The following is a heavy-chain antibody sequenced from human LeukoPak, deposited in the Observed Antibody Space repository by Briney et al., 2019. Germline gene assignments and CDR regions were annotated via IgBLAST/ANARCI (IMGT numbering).Heavy chain of an antibody. CDR3: ARRTTVTNFDY. Sequence: SETLSLTCTVSGGCISSSSYYWGWIRQPPGKGLEWIGSIYYSGSTYYNPSLKSRVTISVDTSKNQFSLKLSSVTAADTAVYYCARRTTVTNFDYWGQGTLVTVSS. D-gene: IGHD4-17*01. J-gene: IGHJ4*02. CDR1: GGCISSSSYY. V-gene: IGHV4-39*01. CDR2: IYYSGST.